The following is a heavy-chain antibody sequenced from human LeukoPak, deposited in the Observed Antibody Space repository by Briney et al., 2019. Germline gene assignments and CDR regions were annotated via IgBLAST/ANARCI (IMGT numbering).Heavy chain of an antibody. Sequence: SETLSLTCTVSGGSISSYYWSWIRQPPGKGLEWIGYIYYSGSTNYNPSLKSRVTISVDTSKNQFSLKLSSVTAADTAVYYCARYGGFLFDYWGQGTLVTVSS. CDR3: ARYGGFLFDY. CDR1: GGSISSYY. D-gene: IGHD4-23*01. J-gene: IGHJ4*02. CDR2: IYYSGST. V-gene: IGHV4-59*01.